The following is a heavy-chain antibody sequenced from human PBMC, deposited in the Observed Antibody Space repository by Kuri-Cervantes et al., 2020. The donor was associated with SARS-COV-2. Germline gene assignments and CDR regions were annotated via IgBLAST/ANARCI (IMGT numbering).Heavy chain of an antibody. D-gene: IGHD3-10*01. CDR2: IYHSGST. CDR3: ARHMAGTFDY. Sequence: SETLSLTCTVSGGSISSSSYYWGWIRQPPGKGLEWIGSIYHSGSTYYNPSLKSRVTISVDTSKNQFSLKLSSVTAADTAVYYCARHMAGTFDYWGQGTLVTVSS. J-gene: IGHJ4*02. CDR1: GGSISSSSYY. V-gene: IGHV4-39*01.